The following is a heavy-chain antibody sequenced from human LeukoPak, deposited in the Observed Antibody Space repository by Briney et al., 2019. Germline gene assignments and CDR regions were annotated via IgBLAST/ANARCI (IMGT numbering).Heavy chain of an antibody. V-gene: IGHV3-48*01. D-gene: IGHD3-16*01. Sequence: GGSLRLSCAASGFTFTTYGMNWVRQAPGKGLEWVSYISSSSSTIHYVDSVKGRFTISRDDAKNSLYLQMNNLRAEDTAVYYCARDLYPGYWGQGTLVTVSS. CDR2: ISSSSSTI. CDR1: GFTFTTYG. J-gene: IGHJ4*02. CDR3: ARDLYPGY.